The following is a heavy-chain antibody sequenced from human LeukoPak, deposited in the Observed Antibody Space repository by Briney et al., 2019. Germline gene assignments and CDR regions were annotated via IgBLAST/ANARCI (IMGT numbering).Heavy chain of an antibody. CDR1: GFTFSSYS. V-gene: IGHV3-23*01. Sequence: GGSLRLSCAASGFTFSSYSMSWVRQAPGKGLEWVSAISGSGGSTYYADSVKGRFTISRDNSKNTLYLQMNSLRAEDTAVYYCARAPGYYYYGMDVWGQGTTVTVSS. J-gene: IGHJ6*02. CDR2: ISGSGGST. CDR3: ARAPGYYYYGMDV.